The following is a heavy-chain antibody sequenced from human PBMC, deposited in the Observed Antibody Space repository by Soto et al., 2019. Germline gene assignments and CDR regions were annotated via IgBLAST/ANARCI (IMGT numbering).Heavy chain of an antibody. Sequence: PSETLSLTCTVSGGSISSYYWSWIRQPPGKGLEWIGYIYYSGSTNYNPSLKSRVTISVDTSKNQFSLKLSSVTAADTAVYYCASLAAGGGYWGQGTLVTVSS. D-gene: IGHD6-13*01. CDR2: IYYSGST. J-gene: IGHJ4*02. V-gene: IGHV4-59*12. CDR1: GGSISSYY. CDR3: ASLAAGGGY.